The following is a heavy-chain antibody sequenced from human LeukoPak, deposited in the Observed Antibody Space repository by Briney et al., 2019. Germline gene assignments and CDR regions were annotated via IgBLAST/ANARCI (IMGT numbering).Heavy chain of an antibody. CDR2: ISGSGGST. V-gene: IGHV3-23*01. D-gene: IGHD2-15*01. J-gene: IGHJ4*02. Sequence: PGGSLRLSCAASGFTVSSNYMSWVRQAPGKGLEWVSAISGSGGSTYYADSVKGRFTISRDNSKNTLYLQMNSLRAEDTAVYYCASWVVVVAAYFDYWGQGTLVTVSS. CDR3: ASWVVVVAAYFDY. CDR1: GFTVSSNY.